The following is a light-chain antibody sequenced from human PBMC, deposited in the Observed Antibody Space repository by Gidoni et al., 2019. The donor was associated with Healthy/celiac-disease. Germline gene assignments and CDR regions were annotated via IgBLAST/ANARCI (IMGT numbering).Light chain of an antibody. J-gene: IGLJ2*01. Sequence: SYELTQPPSVSVSPGQTARITCSGDALPKQYAYWYQQKPGQAPVLVIYKESERPPGIPERFSGSSSGTTVTLTISGVQAEDEADYYCQSADSSGTVVFGGGTKLTVL. CDR2: KES. V-gene: IGLV3-25*03. CDR1: ALPKQY. CDR3: QSADSSGTVV.